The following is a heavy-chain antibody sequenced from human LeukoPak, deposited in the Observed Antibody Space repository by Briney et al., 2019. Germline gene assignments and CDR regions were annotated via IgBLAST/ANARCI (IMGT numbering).Heavy chain of an antibody. V-gene: IGHV3-23*01. CDR3: AKGTRGSGTSYNDDY. CDR1: GFTFSSYA. CDR2: ISGSGAGT. Sequence: GGSLRLSCAASGFTFSSYAMIWLPQAPGKGLVGVLTISGSGAGTYYADSVKGRFTISRDNPKNTLYLQMNSLRAEDTAIYFCAKGTRGSGTSYNDDYWGQGTLVTVSS. J-gene: IGHJ4*02. D-gene: IGHD3-10*01.